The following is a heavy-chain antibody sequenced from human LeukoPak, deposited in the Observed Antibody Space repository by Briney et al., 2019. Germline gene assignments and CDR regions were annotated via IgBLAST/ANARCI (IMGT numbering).Heavy chain of an antibody. CDR3: AKDPKNDFWSGYSGYYFDY. D-gene: IGHD3-3*01. J-gene: IGHJ4*02. Sequence: GGSLRLSCAASGFTFGSYAMHWVRQAPGKGLEWVAVISRDGSNKYYIDSVKGRFTISRDNSKNTLYLQMNSLRAEDTAVYYCAKDPKNDFWSGYSGYYFDYWGQGTLVTVSS. V-gene: IGHV3-30*04. CDR1: GFTFGSYA. CDR2: ISRDGSNK.